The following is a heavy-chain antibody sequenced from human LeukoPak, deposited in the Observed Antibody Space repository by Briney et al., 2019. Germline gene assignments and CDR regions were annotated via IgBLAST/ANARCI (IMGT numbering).Heavy chain of an antibody. V-gene: IGHV3-23*01. Sequence: GGSLRLSCAASGFTFSSYAMSWVRQAPGKGLEWVSVISNSGGSTSYADSVKGRFTISRDNSKNTLYLQMNSLRAEDTAVYYCAKDRRHSFDYWGQGTLVTVSS. CDR2: ISNSGGST. J-gene: IGHJ4*02. CDR3: AKDRRHSFDY. CDR1: GFTFSSYA.